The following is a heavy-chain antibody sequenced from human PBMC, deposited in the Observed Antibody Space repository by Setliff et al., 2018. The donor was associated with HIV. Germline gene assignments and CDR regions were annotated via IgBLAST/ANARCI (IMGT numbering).Heavy chain of an antibody. V-gene: IGHV3-48*04. CDR1: GFTFSDYS. J-gene: IGHJ4*02. CDR3: VRGPQFRPH. Sequence: PGGSLRLSCAASGFTFSDYSMNWFRQTPGKGLEWVSFIHSSSSRIYYADSVKGRFTVSRDNAKDSLYLQMNNLRAEDTAVYYCVRGPQFRPHWGQGTLVTVPQ. CDR2: IHSSSSRI.